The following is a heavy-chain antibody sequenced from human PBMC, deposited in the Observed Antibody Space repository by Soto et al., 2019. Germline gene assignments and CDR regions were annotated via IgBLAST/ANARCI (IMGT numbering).Heavy chain of an antibody. V-gene: IGHV3-23*01. CDR2: ISGSGGST. CDR3: AKLGAAVVVVPAAINLGFDY. D-gene: IGHD2-2*02. CDR1: GFTFSSYA. J-gene: IGHJ4*02. Sequence: GGSLRLSCAASGFTFSSYAMSWVRQAPGKGLEWVSAISGSGGSTYYADSVKGRFTISRDNSKNTLYLQMNSLRAEDTAVYYCAKLGAAVVVVPAAINLGFDYWGQGXLVTVSS.